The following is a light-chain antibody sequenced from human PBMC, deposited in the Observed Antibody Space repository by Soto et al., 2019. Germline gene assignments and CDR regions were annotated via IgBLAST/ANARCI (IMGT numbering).Light chain of an antibody. J-gene: IGLJ1*01. CDR2: SHN. Sequence: QLVLTQPPSASGNPGQRVTISCSGSSSNIGSNTVNWYQQLPGTAPKLLIYSHNQRPSGVPDRFSVSKSGTSASLAISGLQSEDEADYYCATWDDSLDGYVFGTGTKLTVL. V-gene: IGLV1-44*01. CDR3: ATWDDSLDGYV. CDR1: SSNIGSNT.